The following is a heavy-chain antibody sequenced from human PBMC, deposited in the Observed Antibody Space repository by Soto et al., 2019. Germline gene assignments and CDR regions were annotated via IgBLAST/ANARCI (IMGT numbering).Heavy chain of an antibody. CDR1: GYSFTSYW. D-gene: IGHD2-2*01. CDR3: ARLGGYCSSTKCYGGGDY. V-gene: IGHV5-51*01. J-gene: IGHJ4*02. Sequence: GESLKISCKGSGYSFTSYWIGWVRQMPGKSLEWMGIIYPGDSDTRYSPSFQGQVTISADKSISTAYLQWSSLKASDTAMYYCARLGGYCSSTKCYGGGDYWGQGTQVTVSS. CDR2: IYPGDSDT.